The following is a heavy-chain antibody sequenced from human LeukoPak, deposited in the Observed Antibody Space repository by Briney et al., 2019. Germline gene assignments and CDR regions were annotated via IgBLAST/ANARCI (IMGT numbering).Heavy chain of an antibody. CDR3: ARVADYYESSGYYDY. Sequence: ASVKVSCKASGYTFTSYGISWVRQAPGQGLEWMGWISAYNGNTNYAQKLQGRVTMTTDTSTSTAYMELRSLRSDDTAVYYCARVADYYESSGYYDYWGQGTLVTVSS. CDR2: ISAYNGNT. CDR1: GYTFTSYG. V-gene: IGHV1-18*01. D-gene: IGHD3-22*01. J-gene: IGHJ4*02.